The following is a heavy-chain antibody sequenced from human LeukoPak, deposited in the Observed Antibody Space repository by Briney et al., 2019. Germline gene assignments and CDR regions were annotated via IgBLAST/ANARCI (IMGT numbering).Heavy chain of an antibody. D-gene: IGHD3-22*01. V-gene: IGHV3-33*01. Sequence: GGSLRLSCAASRFTFRNYGMHWVRQAPGKGLEWVAVIWYDGSNKYYADSVKGRFTISRDNSKNTLYLQMNSLRAEDTAVYYCARDRGYYYDSSGYYPDYWGQGTLVTVSS. CDR3: ARDRGYYYDSSGYYPDY. CDR1: RFTFRNYG. J-gene: IGHJ4*02. CDR2: IWYDGSNK.